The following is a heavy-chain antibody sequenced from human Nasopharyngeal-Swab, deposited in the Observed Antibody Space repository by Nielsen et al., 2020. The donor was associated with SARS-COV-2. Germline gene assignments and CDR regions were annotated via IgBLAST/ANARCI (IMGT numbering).Heavy chain of an antibody. J-gene: IGHJ3*02. CDR3: ARVAYYYDSSGTTTRNNAFDI. CDR1: GGSISSYY. CDR2: IYYSGST. V-gene: IGHV4-59*13. Sequence: GSLRLSCTVSGGSISSYYWSWIRQPPGKGLEWIGYIYYSGSTNYNPSLKSRVTISVDTSKNRFSLKLSSVTAADTAVYYCARVAYYYDSSGTTTRNNAFDIWGQGTMVTVSS. D-gene: IGHD3-22*01.